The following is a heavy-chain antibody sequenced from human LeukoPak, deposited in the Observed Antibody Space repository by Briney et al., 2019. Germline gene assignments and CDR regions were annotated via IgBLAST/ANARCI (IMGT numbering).Heavy chain of an antibody. V-gene: IGHV3-21*01. CDR3: VRLRRNSDSSGYYYYYDY. CDR1: EFTFSSYG. CDR2: INRGATYI. J-gene: IGHJ4*02. Sequence: SGGSLRLSCTVSEFTFSSYGMNWVRQAPGKGLEWVASINRGATYIYYADSMKGRFTVSRDDAKSSLYLQMNSLRAEDTAVYYCVRLRRNSDSSGYYYYYDYWGQGILVTVSS. D-gene: IGHD3-22*01.